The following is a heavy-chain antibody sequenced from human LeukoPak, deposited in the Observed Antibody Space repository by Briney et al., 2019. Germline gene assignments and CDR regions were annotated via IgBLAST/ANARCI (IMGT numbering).Heavy chain of an antibody. CDR1: GYTFTSYG. Sequence: GASVKVSCKASGYTFTSYGISWVRLAPGQGLEWMGWISAYNGNTNYAQKLQGRVTMTTDTSTSTAYMELRSLRSDDTAVYYCARDGDYDILTGYYYYYGMDVWGKGTTVTVSS. V-gene: IGHV1-18*04. CDR2: ISAYNGNT. CDR3: ARDGDYDILTGYYYYYGMDV. D-gene: IGHD3-9*01. J-gene: IGHJ6*04.